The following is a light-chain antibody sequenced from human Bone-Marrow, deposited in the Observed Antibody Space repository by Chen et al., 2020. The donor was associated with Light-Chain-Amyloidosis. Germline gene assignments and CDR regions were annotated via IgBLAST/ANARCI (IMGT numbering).Light chain of an antibody. V-gene: IGLV2-14*01. Sequence: QSALTQPASVSGSPGPSITLSCTGTSSDVGGYNYVSWYQQHPGKAPKVMIYEVTNRPSGVSNRFSGSKSCNTASLTISGLQAEDEADYYCSSYSVTSPLVVFGGGTKLTVL. CDR3: SSYSVTSPLVV. J-gene: IGLJ2*01. CDR1: SSDVGGYNY. CDR2: EVT.